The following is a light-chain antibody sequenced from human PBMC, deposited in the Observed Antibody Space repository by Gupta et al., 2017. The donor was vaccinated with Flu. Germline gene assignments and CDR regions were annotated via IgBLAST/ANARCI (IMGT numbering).Light chain of an antibody. CDR1: QSLYKSNNKNY. J-gene: IGKJ5*01. CDR2: WVS. Sequence: DIVMTQSPDSLAVSLGERATINCKSSQSLYKSNNKNYLAWYQHKPGLPPRLLIKWVSTRESGVPDRFSGSGSGTDFTLTISSLQAEDVAVYYCQQYSKSLSITFGQGTRMEIK. CDR3: QQYSKSLSIT. V-gene: IGKV4-1*01.